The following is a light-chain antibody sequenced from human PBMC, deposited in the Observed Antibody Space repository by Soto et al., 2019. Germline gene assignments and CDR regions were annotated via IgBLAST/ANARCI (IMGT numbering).Light chain of an antibody. CDR2: AES. J-gene: IGKJ4*01. Sequence: DIQMTQSPSSLSASVGDRVTNTCRASQSITTYLNWYQQKPGKAPRLLIYAESSLQSGVPSRFSGSGFGTDFTLTISSLQPEDFAAYYCQQSHTTPPTFGGGTKVEIK. CDR1: QSITTY. V-gene: IGKV1-39*01. CDR3: QQSHTTPPT.